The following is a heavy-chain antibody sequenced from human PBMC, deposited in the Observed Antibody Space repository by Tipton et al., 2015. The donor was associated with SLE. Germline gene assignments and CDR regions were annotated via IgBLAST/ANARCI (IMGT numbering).Heavy chain of an antibody. D-gene: IGHD2-2*01. CDR3: ARDRGGSSTSGLVPPYFDY. CDR2: IYYSGST. J-gene: IGHJ4*02. CDR1: GGSISSGGYY. V-gene: IGHV4-31*03. Sequence: TLSLTCTVSGGSISSGGYYWSWIRQHPGKGLEWIGYIYYSGSTYYNPSLKSRVTISVDTSKNQFSLKLSSVTAADTAVYYCARDRGGSSTSGLVPPYFDYWDQGTLVTVSS.